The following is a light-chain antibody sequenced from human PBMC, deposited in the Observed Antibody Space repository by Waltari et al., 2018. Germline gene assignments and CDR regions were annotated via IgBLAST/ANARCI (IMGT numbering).Light chain of an antibody. CDR1: RPNIGAGSD. CDR2: GNV. Sequence: QSVLTQPPSLSGAPGARVTIPCTGTRPNIGAGSDVRWYQQLPGTAPKLLIYGNVHRPSGVPDRFSGSQSGTTASLAITGLQAEDEADYYCQSYDSLSDPYVFGTGTKVSVL. CDR3: QSYDSLSDPYV. J-gene: IGLJ1*01. V-gene: IGLV1-40*01.